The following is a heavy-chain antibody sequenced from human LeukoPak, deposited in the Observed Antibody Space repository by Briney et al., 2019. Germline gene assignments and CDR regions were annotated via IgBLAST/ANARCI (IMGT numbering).Heavy chain of an antibody. CDR2: ISGSGGRT. CDR1: GFTFGSYA. CDR3: ARAAFVPIAVAGSDYYYGMDV. V-gene: IGHV3-23*01. Sequence: GGSLRLSCAASGFTFGSYAMNWVRQAPGKGLEWVSTISGSGGRTYYADSVKGRFTISRDNAKNSLYLQMNSLRAEDTAVYYCARAAFVPIAVAGSDYYYGMDVWGQGTTVTVSS. J-gene: IGHJ6*02. D-gene: IGHD6-19*01.